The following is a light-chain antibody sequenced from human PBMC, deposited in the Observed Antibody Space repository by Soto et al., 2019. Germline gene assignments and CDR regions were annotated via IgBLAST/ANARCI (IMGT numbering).Light chain of an antibody. CDR3: QQYRSLIT. CDR2: DAS. J-gene: IGKJ5*01. CDR1: QSVSSSY. Sequence: LGFTQAPATLPSSPGARATLSCGASQSVSSSYLAWYQLKPGLAPRLLIYDASSRATGIPDRFIGTGSGTEFTLTINRMEPEDYAVDDCQQYRSLITFGQGTRLEIK. V-gene: IGKV3D-20*01.